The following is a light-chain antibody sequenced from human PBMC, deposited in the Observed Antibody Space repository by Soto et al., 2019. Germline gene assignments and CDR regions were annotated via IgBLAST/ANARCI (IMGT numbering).Light chain of an antibody. CDR1: QGISRY. J-gene: IGKJ1*01. CDR3: QQYYSYPWT. V-gene: IGKV1-8*01. CDR2: AAS. Sequence: AIRMTQSPSSLSASTGDRVAMTSRTSQGISRYLAWYQQKPGKAPKLLIYAASTLQSGVPSTFSGSGSGTDFTLTISCLQSEDFATYYCQQYYSYPWTFGQGTKVEIK.